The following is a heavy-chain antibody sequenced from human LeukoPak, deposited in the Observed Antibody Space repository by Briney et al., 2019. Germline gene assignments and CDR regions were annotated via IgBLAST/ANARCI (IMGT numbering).Heavy chain of an antibody. D-gene: IGHD2-15*01. CDR3: ARDRDCSGGSCYRFYYYYGMDV. V-gene: IGHV3-11*04. Sequence: GGSLRLSCAASGFTFSDYYMSWIRQAPGKGLEWVSYISSSGSTIYYADSVKGRFTISRDNAKNSLYLQMNSLRAEDTAVYYCARDRDCSGGSCYRFYYYYGMDVWGQGTTVTVSS. J-gene: IGHJ6*02. CDR2: ISSSGSTI. CDR1: GFTFSDYY.